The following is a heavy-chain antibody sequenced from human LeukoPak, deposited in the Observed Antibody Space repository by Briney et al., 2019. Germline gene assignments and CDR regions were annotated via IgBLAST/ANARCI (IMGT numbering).Heavy chain of an antibody. Sequence: ASVKVSCKASGYTFTSYGISWVRQAPGQGLEWMGWISAYNGNTNYAQKLQGRVTMTTDTSTSTAFMELRSLRSEDTAVYYCARSRRITMIEDAFDIWGQGTMVTVSS. D-gene: IGHD3-22*01. CDR3: ARSRRITMIEDAFDI. V-gene: IGHV1-18*01. J-gene: IGHJ3*02. CDR2: ISAYNGNT. CDR1: GYTFTSYG.